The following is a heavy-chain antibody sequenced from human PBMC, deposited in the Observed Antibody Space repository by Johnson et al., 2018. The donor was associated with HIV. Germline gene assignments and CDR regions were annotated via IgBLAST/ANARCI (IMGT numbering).Heavy chain of an antibody. Sequence: QVQLVEFGGGVVQPGRSLRLSCAASGFTFSSYGMHWVRQAPGKGLEWVAFIRYDGSNKYYADSVKGRFTISRDNSKNTLYLQMNSLRAEDTAVYFCARPPAYLYKAAFSIWGQGTMVTVSS. J-gene: IGHJ3*02. D-gene: IGHD3-16*02. V-gene: IGHV3-33*01. CDR3: ARPPAYLYKAAFSI. CDR1: GFTFSSYG. CDR2: IRYDGSNK.